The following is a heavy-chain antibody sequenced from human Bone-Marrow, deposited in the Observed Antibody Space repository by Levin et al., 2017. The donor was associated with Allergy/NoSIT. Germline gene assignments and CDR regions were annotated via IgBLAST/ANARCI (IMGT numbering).Heavy chain of an antibody. V-gene: IGHV6-1*01. D-gene: IGHD6-19*01. CDR2: TYYRSKWKN. Sequence: SQTLSLTCAISGDSVSSTSAAWHWIRQSPSRGLEWLGRTYYRSKWKNDYAVSVKSRIKVNPDTSRNQFSLQLNSVTPEDTAVYYCVREGGMAEAAFDYWGQGTLVTVSS. CDR3: VREGGMAEAAFDY. CDR1: GDSVSSTSAA. J-gene: IGHJ4*02.